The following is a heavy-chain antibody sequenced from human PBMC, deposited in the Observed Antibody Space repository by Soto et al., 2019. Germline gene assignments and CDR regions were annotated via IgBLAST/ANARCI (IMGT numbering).Heavy chain of an antibody. J-gene: IGHJ6*03. CDR1: GGSISSYY. V-gene: IGHV4-59*01. Sequence: SETLSLTCTVSGGSISSYYWSWIRQPPGKGLEWIGYIYYSGSTNYNPSLKSRVTISVDTSKNQFSLKLSSVTAADTAVYYCARLKLEVLDQYYYYYYMDVWGKGTTVTVSS. D-gene: IGHD1-7*01. CDR3: ARLKLEVLDQYYYYYYMDV. CDR2: IYYSGST.